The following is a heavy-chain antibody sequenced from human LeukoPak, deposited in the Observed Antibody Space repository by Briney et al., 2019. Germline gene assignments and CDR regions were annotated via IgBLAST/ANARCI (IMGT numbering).Heavy chain of an antibody. CDR2: MNPNSGNT. CDR1: GYTFTSYD. Sequence: ASVKVSCKASGYTFTSYDINWVRQATGQGLEWMGWMNPNSGNTGYAQKFQGRVTMTRNTSISTAYMELSRLRSDDTAVYYCARVGHFYYDSSGYYLDAFDIWGQGTMVTVSS. V-gene: IGHV1-8*01. CDR3: ARVGHFYYDSSGYYLDAFDI. J-gene: IGHJ3*02. D-gene: IGHD3-22*01.